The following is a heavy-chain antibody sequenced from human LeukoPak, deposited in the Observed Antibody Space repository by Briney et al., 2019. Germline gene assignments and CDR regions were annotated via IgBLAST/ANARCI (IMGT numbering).Heavy chain of an antibody. CDR1: GYTFTNYD. CDR2: ISAYNGNT. V-gene: IGHV1-18*01. Sequence: ASVKVSCKASGYTFTNYDISWVRQAPGQGLEWVGWISAYNGNTNSAQKLQGRVTMTTDTSTSTAYMELRSLGSDDTAVYYCARKPSGGYGDYGQLDYWGQGTLVTVSS. D-gene: IGHD4-17*01. J-gene: IGHJ4*02. CDR3: ARKPSGGYGDYGQLDY.